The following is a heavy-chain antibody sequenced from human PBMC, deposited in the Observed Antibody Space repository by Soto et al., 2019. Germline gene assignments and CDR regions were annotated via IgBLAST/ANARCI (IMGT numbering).Heavy chain of an antibody. CDR1: AYTFSSYG. D-gene: IGHD3-22*01. Sequence: QAQLMQSGAEVKRPGASVKVSCRSSAYTFSSYGITWVRQAPGQGLEWLGWVSPYAGKTNYAPSFQGRVYMSTDTAANTAYAELESSRVRATATYYCERGGYNDSSGSGKYHYYGLEVWGQGTTVTVSS. J-gene: IGHJ6*02. V-gene: IGHV1-18*04. CDR3: ERGGYNDSSGSGKYHYYGLEV. CDR2: VSPYAGKT.